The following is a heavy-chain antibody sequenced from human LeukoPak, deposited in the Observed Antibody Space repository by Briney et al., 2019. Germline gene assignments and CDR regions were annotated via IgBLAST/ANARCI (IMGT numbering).Heavy chain of an antibody. CDR1: GFTFSAYA. CDR2: IRGGGGSA. V-gene: IGHV3-23*01. J-gene: IGHJ3*02. CDR3: ARDPNGDYIGAFDM. D-gene: IGHD4-17*01. Sequence: GGSLRLSCAASGFTFSAYAMMWVRQAPGKGPEWVSAIRGGGGSAFYADSVEGRFTISRDNSKYTLFLQMNSLRAEDTAVYYCARDPNGDYIGAFDMWGPGTMVTVSS.